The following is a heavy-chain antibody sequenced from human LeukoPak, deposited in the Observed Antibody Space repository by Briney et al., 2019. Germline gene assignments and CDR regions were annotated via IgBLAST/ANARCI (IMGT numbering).Heavy chain of an antibody. CDR2: FSKRGTT. CDR1: SASISRSRSY. V-gene: IGHV4-39*01. Sequence: SETLSLTCSVSSASISRSRSYWGWVSLAPREWLGWIGRFSKRGTTYYRSSLKSRVTISVDTSKNQFSLRMNSVTAADTGVYYCVGESPNKDLAENYYYYYMDVWGKGTTVAVSS. D-gene: IGHD3-10*01. CDR3: VGESPNKDLAENYYYYYMDV. J-gene: IGHJ6*03.